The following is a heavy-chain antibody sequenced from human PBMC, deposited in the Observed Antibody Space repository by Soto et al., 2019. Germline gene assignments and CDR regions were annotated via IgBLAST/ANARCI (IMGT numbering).Heavy chain of an antibody. CDR3: EIYRNYDFWSGPSP. V-gene: IGHV3-23*01. J-gene: IGHJ5*02. D-gene: IGHD3-3*01. Sequence: GGSLRLSCAASGFTFSSYAMSWVRQAPGKGLEWVSAISGSGGSTYYADSVKGRFTISRDNSKNTLYLQMNSLRAEDTDVYYCEIYRNYDFWSGPSPWGQGTLVTVSS. CDR1: GFTFSSYA. CDR2: ISGSGGST.